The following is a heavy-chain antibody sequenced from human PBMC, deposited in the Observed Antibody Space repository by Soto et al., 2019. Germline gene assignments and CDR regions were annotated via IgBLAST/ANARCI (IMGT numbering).Heavy chain of an antibody. V-gene: IGHV3-9*01. J-gene: IGHJ1*01. CDR1: GFTFNNYA. D-gene: IGHD6-13*01. CDR3: AKDQAAGTRYFQH. CDR2: ISWTSGST. Sequence: GGSLRLSCAASGFTFNNYAMNWVRQAPGKGLEWVATISWTSGSTGYADSVKGRFTISRDNAKSSLYLQMNSLRVEDTALYYCAKDQAAGTRYFQHWGQGTLVTVSS.